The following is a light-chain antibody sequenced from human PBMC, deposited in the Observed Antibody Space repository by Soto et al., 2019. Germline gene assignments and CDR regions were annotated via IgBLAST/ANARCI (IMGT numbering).Light chain of an antibody. CDR1: KSVSSN. J-gene: IGKJ1*01. CDR2: GAS. V-gene: IGKV3-15*01. Sequence: EIIMTQSPATLSVSPGERATLSCRAAKSVSSNLAWYQQKPGQAPRLLIYGASSRATGIPDRFSGSGSGTEFTLTISSLQSEDFAVYYCQQYDVWRTFGQGTNVEMK. CDR3: QQYDVWRT.